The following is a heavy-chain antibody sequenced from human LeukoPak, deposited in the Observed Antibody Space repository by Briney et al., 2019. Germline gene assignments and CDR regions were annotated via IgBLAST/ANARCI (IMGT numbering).Heavy chain of an antibody. CDR2: INPNSGGT. J-gene: IGHJ4*02. V-gene: IGHV1-2*06. D-gene: IGHD2-21*02. Sequence: ASVKVSCKASGYTFTGYYIHWVRQAPGQGLEWMARINPNSGGTNYAQKFQGRVTMTRDTSISTAYMELSRLRSDDTAVYYCARGVTHYFDYWGQGTLVTVSS. CDR1: GYTFTGYY. CDR3: ARGVTHYFDY.